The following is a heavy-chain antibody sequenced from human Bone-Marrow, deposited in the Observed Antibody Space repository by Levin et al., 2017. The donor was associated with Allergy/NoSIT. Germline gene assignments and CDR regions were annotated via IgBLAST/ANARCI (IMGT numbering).Heavy chain of an antibody. Sequence: PWGSLRLSCAASGFTFATYAMSWVRQAPGKGLEWVSTISGLGASTSYADSVKGRFTISRDNSKNTLYLQMNSLRAEDTALYYCAKDNSYTDCWGQGTLVTVSS. J-gene: IGHJ4*02. V-gene: IGHV3-23*01. CDR2: ISGLGAST. CDR1: GFTFATYA. D-gene: IGHD1-26*01. CDR3: AKDNSYTDC.